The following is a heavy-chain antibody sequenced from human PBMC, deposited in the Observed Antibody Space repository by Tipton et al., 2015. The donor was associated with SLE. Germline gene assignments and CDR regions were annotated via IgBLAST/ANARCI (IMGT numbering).Heavy chain of an antibody. D-gene: IGHD6-6*01. CDR3: ARGSGSSSAHYYYYYMDV. J-gene: IGHJ6*03. V-gene: IGHV4-39*07. Sequence: TLSLTCTVSGGSISSSSYYWGWIRQPPGKGLEWTGNIYYSGSTYYNPSLKSRVTISVDTSKNQFSLKLSSVTAADTAVYYCARGSGSSSAHYYYYYMDVWGKGTTVTVSS. CDR2: IYYSGST. CDR1: GGSISSSSYY.